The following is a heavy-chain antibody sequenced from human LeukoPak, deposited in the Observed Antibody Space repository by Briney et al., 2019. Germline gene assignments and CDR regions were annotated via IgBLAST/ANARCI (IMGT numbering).Heavy chain of an antibody. CDR3: ATLSWFGDLLGWFDP. V-gene: IGHV1-24*01. CDR2: FDPENGET. J-gene: IGHJ5*02. CDR1: GYTLTELS. Sequence: ASVKVSCKVSGYTLTELSMQWVRQAPGKGLEWMGGFDPENGETIYAQKFQGRVTLTEDTSIDTAYMELSSLRSEDTAVYYCATLSWFGDLLGWFDPWGQGTLVTVSS. D-gene: IGHD3-10*01.